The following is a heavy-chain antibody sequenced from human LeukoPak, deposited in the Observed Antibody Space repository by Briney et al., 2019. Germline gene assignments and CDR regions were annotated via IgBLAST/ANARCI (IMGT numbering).Heavy chain of an antibody. J-gene: IGHJ6*04. D-gene: IGHD3-10*01. CDR2: INHSGST. V-gene: IGHV4-34*01. Sequence: SETLSLTCAVYGGSFSGYYWSWIRQPPGKGLEWIGEINHSGSTNYNPSLKSRVTISVDTSKNQFSLKLSSVTAADTAVYYCARGNPITMVRGVIITYGMDVWGKGTTVTVSS. CDR3: ARGNPITMVRGVIITYGMDV. CDR1: GGSFSGYY.